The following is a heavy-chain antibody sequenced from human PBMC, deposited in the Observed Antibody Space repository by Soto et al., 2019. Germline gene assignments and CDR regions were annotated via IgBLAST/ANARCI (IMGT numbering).Heavy chain of an antibody. D-gene: IGHD1-26*01. CDR3: AYNLRGAGDAFDI. Sequence: ASVKVSCQASGYTFTSYYMHWVRQAPGQGLEWMGIINPSGGSTSYAQKFQGRVTMTRDTSTSTVYMELSSLRSEDTAVYYCAYNLRGAGDAFDIWGQGTMVTVS. J-gene: IGHJ3*02. CDR2: INPSGGST. CDR1: GYTFTSYY. V-gene: IGHV1-46*03.